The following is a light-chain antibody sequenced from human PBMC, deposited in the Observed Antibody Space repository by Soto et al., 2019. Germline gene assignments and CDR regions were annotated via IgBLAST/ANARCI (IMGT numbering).Light chain of an antibody. V-gene: IGLV1-40*01. J-gene: IGLJ2*01. CDR1: SSNIGAGYV. Sequence: QSVLTQPPSVSGAPGQRVTISCTGSSSNIGAGYVVHWYQQLPGTAPKLLIYGNSNRPSGVPDRFSGSKSGTSASLAITGSQAEDEADYYCQSYDSSLSGAVFGGGTKLTVL. CDR3: QSYDSSLSGAV. CDR2: GNS.